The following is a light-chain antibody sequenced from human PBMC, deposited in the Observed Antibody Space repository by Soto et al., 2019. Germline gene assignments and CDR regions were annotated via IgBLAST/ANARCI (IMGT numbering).Light chain of an antibody. CDR2: DAS. CDR3: QQRSNWPPT. CDR1: QSIGPY. V-gene: IGKV3-11*01. Sequence: EIVLTQSPATLSLSPGDRATLFCRASQSIGPYLAWYQQKSGQAPRLLIYDASNRATGIPARFSGGGSGTDFTLTVSSLEPEDFAVYYCQQRSNWPPTFGQGTKLEI. J-gene: IGKJ2*01.